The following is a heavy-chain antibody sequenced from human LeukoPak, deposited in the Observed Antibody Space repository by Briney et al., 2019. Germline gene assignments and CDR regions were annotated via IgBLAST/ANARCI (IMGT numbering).Heavy chain of an antibody. CDR2: INPSGGGT. J-gene: IGHJ6*03. CDR1: VYTFTSYY. D-gene: IGHD3-10*01. CDR3: ARNGVGSGSYEPASYFYYMDV. V-gene: IGHV1-46*01. Sequence: ASVKVSCKASVYTFTSYYTHWVRRAPGQGLEWMGIINPSGGGTTYAPTFQGRVTMTRDTSTSTVYMELSSLTSDDTAVYYCARNGVGSGSYEPASYFYYMDVWGKGTTVTVSS.